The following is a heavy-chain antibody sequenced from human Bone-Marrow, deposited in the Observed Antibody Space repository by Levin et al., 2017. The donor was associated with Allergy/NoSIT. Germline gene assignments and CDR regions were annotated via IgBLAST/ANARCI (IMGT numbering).Heavy chain of an antibody. CDR3: ARVPGP. Sequence: SQTLSLTCAVSAYSITSDYYWGWIRQPPGKGLEWIGTSYHRGTTLYNPSLKSRATISLDTSQNQLSLKLTSVTAADTAVYYCARVPGPWGQGMLVTVSS. V-gene: IGHV4-38-2*01. CDR2: SYHRGTT. CDR1: AYSITSDYY. J-gene: IGHJ5*02.